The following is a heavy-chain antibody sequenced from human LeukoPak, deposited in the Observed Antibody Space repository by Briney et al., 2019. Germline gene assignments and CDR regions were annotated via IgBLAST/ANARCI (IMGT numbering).Heavy chain of an antibody. Sequence: GESLKISCRASGYSFSDYWIGWVRQMPGKGLEWMGIIFPGDSDTRYSPSFQGQVTISADKSISTAYLQWSSLKASDSAVYYCARHRGYTGSYYKDYWGQGTLVTVSS. CDR2: IFPGDSDT. D-gene: IGHD1-26*01. V-gene: IGHV5-51*01. CDR3: ARHRGYTGSYYKDY. J-gene: IGHJ4*02. CDR1: GYSFSDYW.